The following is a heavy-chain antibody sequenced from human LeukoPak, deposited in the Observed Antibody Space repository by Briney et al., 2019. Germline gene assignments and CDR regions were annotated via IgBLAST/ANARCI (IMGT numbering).Heavy chain of an antibody. Sequence: GRSLRLSCAASGFTFDDYAMHWVRHAPGKGLEWVSGINWNSRNIGYADSVKGRFTISRDNAKNSLYLQMNSLRTEDTAFYYCGKEYCSGRRSYGYFDNWGQGTLVTVSS. V-gene: IGHV3-9*01. CDR2: INWNSRNI. J-gene: IGHJ4*02. D-gene: IGHD2-15*01. CDR1: GFTFDDYA. CDR3: GKEYCSGRRSYGYFDN.